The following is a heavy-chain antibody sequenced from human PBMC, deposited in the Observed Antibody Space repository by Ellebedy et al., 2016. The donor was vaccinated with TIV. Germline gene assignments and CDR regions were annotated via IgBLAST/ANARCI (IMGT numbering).Heavy chain of an antibody. Sequence: MPSETLSLTCTVPGGSINSGDYYWSWIRQPPGKGLEWVGYIYYSGSAYYNSSLKGRVKISVDRSKKQISLELNSVTAADTAVYFCARGLTGNAFDIWGQGTTVIVSS. CDR1: GGSINSGDYY. D-gene: IGHD1-20*01. J-gene: IGHJ3*02. CDR3: ARGLTGNAFDI. V-gene: IGHV4-30-4*01. CDR2: IYYSGSA.